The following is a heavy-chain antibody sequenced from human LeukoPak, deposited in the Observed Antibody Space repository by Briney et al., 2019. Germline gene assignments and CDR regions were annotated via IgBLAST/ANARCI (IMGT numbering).Heavy chain of an antibody. Sequence: SETLSLTCGVSGGSISSNNWWSWVRQPPGQGLEWIGEIYHSGSANYNPSLKSRVTISVDTSKNQFSLKLSSVTAADTAVYYCARVESVGALIAAAIDYWGQGTLVTVSS. CDR2: IYHSGSA. CDR3: ARVESVGALIAAAIDY. CDR1: GGSISSNNW. V-gene: IGHV4-4*02. D-gene: IGHD6-13*01. J-gene: IGHJ4*02.